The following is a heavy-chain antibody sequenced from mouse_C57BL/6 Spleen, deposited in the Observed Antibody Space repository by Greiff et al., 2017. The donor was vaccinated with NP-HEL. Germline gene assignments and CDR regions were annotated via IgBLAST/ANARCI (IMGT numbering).Heavy chain of an antibody. D-gene: IGHD1-1*01. CDR3: ARWAVEGGYAMDY. J-gene: IGHJ4*01. CDR2: IYPGSGST. V-gene: IGHV1-55*01. Sequence: VQLQQSGAELVKPGASVKMSCKASGYTFTSYWITWVKQRPGQGLEWIGDIYPGSGSTNYNEKFKSKATLTVDTSSSTADMQLSSLTSEDSAVYYGARWAVEGGYAMDYWGQGTSVTVSS. CDR1: GYTFTSYW.